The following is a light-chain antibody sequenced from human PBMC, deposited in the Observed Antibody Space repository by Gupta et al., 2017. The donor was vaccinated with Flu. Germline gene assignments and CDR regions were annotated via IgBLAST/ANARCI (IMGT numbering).Light chain of an antibody. V-gene: IGKV4-1*01. Sequence: NCKSRQSVLYSSNNNNYLAWYQQKPGQPPKLLIYWASTRESGVPDRFSGSGSGTDFPLTISSLQAEDVAVYYCQQYYSTPPTFGQGTKVEIK. CDR3: QQYYSTPPT. CDR2: WAS. CDR1: QSVLYSSNNNNY. J-gene: IGKJ1*01.